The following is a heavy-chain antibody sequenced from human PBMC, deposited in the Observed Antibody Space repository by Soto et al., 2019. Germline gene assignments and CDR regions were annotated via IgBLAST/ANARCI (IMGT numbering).Heavy chain of an antibody. CDR2: VIPIFDVT. CDR1: GGTFSIYT. CDR3: ARDRDNSNWPNFDY. D-gene: IGHD6-13*01. J-gene: IGHJ4*02. V-gene: IGHV1-69*02. Sequence: QVQLVQSGSEVKKPGSSVKVSCKASGGTFSIYTISWVRQAPGQGLEWMGRVIPIFDVTSYAQRFQGRVTITADKSKTTAYMELSSLRSEDTAVYYCARDRDNSNWPNFDYWGQGTLVTVSS.